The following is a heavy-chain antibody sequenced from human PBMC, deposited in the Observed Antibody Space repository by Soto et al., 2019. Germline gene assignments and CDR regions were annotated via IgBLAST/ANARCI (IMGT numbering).Heavy chain of an antibody. V-gene: IGHV6-1*01. CDR1: GDSVSSNTAA. CDR2: TYYRSNWRH. D-gene: IGHD6-19*01. CDR3: ARGVAGSGFDL. J-gene: IGHJ4*02. Sequence: SPTLSLACAISGDSVSSNTAAWNCIRSSPSRFLEWLGRTYYRSNWRHDYAVSVKSRITVNPDTSKNHFSLQLNSVTPDDTAVYYCARGVAGSGFDLWGQGTLVTVSS.